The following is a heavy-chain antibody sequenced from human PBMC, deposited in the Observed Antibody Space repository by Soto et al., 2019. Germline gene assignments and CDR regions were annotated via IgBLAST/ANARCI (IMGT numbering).Heavy chain of an antibody. CDR2: ISAYNGNT. CDR1: GYTFTSYG. Sequence: ASVKVSCKASGYTFTSYGISWVRQAPGQGLEWMGWISAYNGNTKYAQKLQGRVSMTTYKSTSTAFMELRSLRSDDTAVYYWARDDVLRDCDWSVGPDYWGQGTLVTVSS. CDR3: ARDDVLRDCDWSVGPDY. J-gene: IGHJ4*02. V-gene: IGHV1-18*01. D-gene: IGHD3-9*01.